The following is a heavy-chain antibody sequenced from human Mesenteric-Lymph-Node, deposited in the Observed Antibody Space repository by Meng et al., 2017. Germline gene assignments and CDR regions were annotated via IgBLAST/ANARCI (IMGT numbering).Heavy chain of an antibody. V-gene: IGHV4-39*07. CDR3: ARGLVGADVMVDRDDAFDI. D-gene: IGHD2-15*01. CDR1: GDSISSSIYY. J-gene: IGHJ3*02. Sequence: SETLSLTCTVSGDSISSSIYYWAWIRQPPGKGLEWIGTFYYSGSTNYNPSLKSRLTISVDTSKNQFSLTLNSVTAADTAVYYCARGLVGADVMVDRDDAFDIWGQGTMVTVSS. CDR2: FYYSGST.